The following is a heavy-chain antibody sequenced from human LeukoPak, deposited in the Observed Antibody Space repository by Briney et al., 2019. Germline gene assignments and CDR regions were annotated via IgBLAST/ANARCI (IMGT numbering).Heavy chain of an antibody. J-gene: IGHJ4*02. V-gene: IGHV3-7*04. D-gene: IGHD3-10*01. Sequence: PGGSLRLSCAASGFTFSSYWMSWVRQAPGKGLEWVANIKQDGSEKYYVDSVKGRFTISRDNAKNSLYLQMNSLRAEDTAVYYCARDHVTMVRGARNYYFDYWGQGTLVTVSS. CDR2: IKQDGSEK. CDR3: ARDHVTMVRGARNYYFDY. CDR1: GFTFSSYW.